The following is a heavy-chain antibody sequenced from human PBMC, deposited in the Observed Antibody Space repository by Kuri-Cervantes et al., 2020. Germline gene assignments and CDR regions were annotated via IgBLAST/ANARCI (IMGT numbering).Heavy chain of an antibody. J-gene: IGHJ5*02. Sequence: SETLSLTCTVSGGSISSSSYYWGWIRQPPGKGLEWIGSIYYSGSTYYNPSLKSRVTISVDTSKNQFSLKLSSVTAADTAVYYCASSPLTIFGVSGGCWFDPWGQGTRGTVSS. D-gene: IGHD3-3*01. CDR1: GGSISSSSYY. CDR2: IYYSGST. CDR3: ASSPLTIFGVSGGCWFDP. V-gene: IGHV4-39*01.